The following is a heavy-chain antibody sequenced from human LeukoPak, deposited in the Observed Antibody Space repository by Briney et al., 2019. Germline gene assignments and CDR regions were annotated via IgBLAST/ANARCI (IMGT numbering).Heavy chain of an antibody. CDR3: ARVDYGDYRGAFDI. V-gene: IGHV4-34*01. CDR2: INHSGST. D-gene: IGHD4-17*01. CDR1: GGSFSGYY. J-gene: IGHJ3*02. Sequence: PSETLSLTCAVYGGSFSGYYWSWIRQPPGKGLEWIGEINHSGSTNYNPSLKSRVTISVDTSKNQFSLKLSSVTAADTAVYYCARVDYGDYRGAFDIWGQGTMVTVSS.